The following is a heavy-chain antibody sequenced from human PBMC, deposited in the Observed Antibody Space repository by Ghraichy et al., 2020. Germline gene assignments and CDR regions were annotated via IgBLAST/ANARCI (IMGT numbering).Heavy chain of an antibody. CDR3: ARSGVVVAATLTNRHDAFDI. CDR1: EFTFNNYS. V-gene: IGHV3-21*06. CDR2: ISSSSSYI. J-gene: IGHJ3*02. D-gene: IGHD2-15*01. Sequence: LSLTCAASEFTFNNYSMNWVRQAPGKGLEWVSSISSSSSYIYYVDSVKGRFTISRDNAKNSLYLQMNSLRAEDTAVYYCARSGVVVAATLTNRHDAFDIWGRGTMVTVSS.